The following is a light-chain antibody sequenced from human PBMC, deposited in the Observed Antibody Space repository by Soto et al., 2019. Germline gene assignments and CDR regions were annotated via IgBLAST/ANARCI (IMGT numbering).Light chain of an antibody. CDR1: RGHSSYI. Sequence: QLVLTQSSSASASLGSSVKLTCTLSRGHSSYIIAWHQQQPGKAPRYFMKLEGSGSYNKGSGVPDRFSGSSSGADRYLTISNLQFEDEADYYCETWDSNIHWVFGGGTKLTVL. J-gene: IGLJ3*02. CDR3: ETWDSNIHWV. CDR2: LEGSGSY. V-gene: IGLV4-60*02.